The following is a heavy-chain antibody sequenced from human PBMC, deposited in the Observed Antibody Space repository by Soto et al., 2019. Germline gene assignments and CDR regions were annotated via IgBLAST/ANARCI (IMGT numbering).Heavy chain of an antibody. J-gene: IGHJ4*02. V-gene: IGHV1-46*01. Sequence: ASVKVSCKASGYTFTSYYMHWVRQAPGQGLEWMGIINPSGGNTGYAQKFQGRVTMTRNTSTNSAYMELSSLRSDDTAVYYCARMDIDYLDFDFWGQGTLVTVSS. CDR2: INPSGGNT. CDR3: ARMDIDYLDFDF. D-gene: IGHD2-2*03. CDR1: GYTFTSYY.